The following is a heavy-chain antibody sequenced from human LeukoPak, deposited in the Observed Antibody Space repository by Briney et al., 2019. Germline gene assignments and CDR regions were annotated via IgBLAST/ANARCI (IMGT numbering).Heavy chain of an antibody. V-gene: IGHV3-66*01. Sequence: GGSLRLSCAASGFTVSSYYMSWVRQAPGKGLEWVSVIYSDGSTYYADSVRGRFTISRNNSKHPLYLQVSRLRVEDTAFFNCVSDNGAAPGIWGQGTLVTVSS. D-gene: IGHD1-14*01. CDR2: IYSDGST. CDR3: VSDNGAAPGI. CDR1: GFTVSSYY. J-gene: IGHJ4*02.